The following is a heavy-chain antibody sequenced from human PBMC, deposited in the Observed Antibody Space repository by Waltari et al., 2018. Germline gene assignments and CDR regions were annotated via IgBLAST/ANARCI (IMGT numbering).Heavy chain of an antibody. J-gene: IGHJ4*02. Sequence: QLQLQESGPGLVKPSEPLSLTCTVSGHSLRGFYWRWIRQSPGKGLEWIGFIYSCGTTYYNPPLKRRATISVETSKNQFALESSSVTAADTAVYYCARGGYGRFYFDYWGQGTLVTVSS. D-gene: IGHD5-18*01. CDR1: GHSLRGFY. V-gene: IGHV4-59*01. CDR2: IYSCGTT. CDR3: ARGGYGRFYFDY.